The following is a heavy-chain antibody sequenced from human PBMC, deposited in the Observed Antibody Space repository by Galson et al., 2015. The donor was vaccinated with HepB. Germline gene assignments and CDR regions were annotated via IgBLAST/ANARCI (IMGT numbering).Heavy chain of an antibody. CDR3: ARVVRGGNSDFDY. Sequence: SVKVSCKASGYTFTHHGISWVRQAPGQGLEWMGWISAYNGYTNYEQKFQGRVTMTTDTSTNTAYMALKSLRSDDTAVYYCARVVRGGNSDFDYWGQGTLVTVSS. CDR1: GYTFTHHG. J-gene: IGHJ4*02. CDR2: ISAYNGYT. D-gene: IGHD4-23*01. V-gene: IGHV1-18*01.